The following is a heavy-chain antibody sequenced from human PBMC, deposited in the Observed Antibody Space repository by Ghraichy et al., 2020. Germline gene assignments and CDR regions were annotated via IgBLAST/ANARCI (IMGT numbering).Heavy chain of an antibody. Sequence: GGSLRLSCTASGFTFSRHGMHWVRQAPGKGLEWVAVVWYDGNNKYYADSVKGRFTISRDNSKNTMYLQMSSLRAEDTAVYYCTRDKGTDAFDIWGQGTMVTVSS. D-gene: IGHD1-1*01. V-gene: IGHV3-33*01. CDR3: TRDKGTDAFDI. CDR1: GFTFSRHG. J-gene: IGHJ3*02. CDR2: VWYDGNNK.